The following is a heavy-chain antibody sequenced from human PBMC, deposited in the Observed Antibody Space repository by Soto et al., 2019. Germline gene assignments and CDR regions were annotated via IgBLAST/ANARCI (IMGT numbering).Heavy chain of an antibody. Sequence: PGGSLRLSCAASGFPFSKAWMSWVRQVPGKGLEWVGRIRSKADGGTTDYAAPVKGRFTISSDDSSNTLYLQMNSLKTEDTAVYYCTKVLGYCSGGNCFTFDYWGQGAVVTVS. V-gene: IGHV3-15*01. CDR1: GFPFSKAW. CDR2: IRSKADGGTT. J-gene: IGHJ4*02. D-gene: IGHD2-15*01. CDR3: TKVLGYCSGGNCFTFDY.